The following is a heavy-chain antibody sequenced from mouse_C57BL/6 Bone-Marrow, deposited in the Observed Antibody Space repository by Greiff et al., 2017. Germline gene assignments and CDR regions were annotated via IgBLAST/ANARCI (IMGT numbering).Heavy chain of an antibody. V-gene: IGHV1-19*01. Sequence: EVQLQQSGPVLVKPGASVKMSCKASGYTFTDYYMNWVKQSHGKSLEWIGVINPYNGGTSYNQKFKGKATLTVDKSSSTAYMELSSLTSEDTAVYYCSSFDGNYFDFWGQGTPLTVAS. J-gene: IGHJ2*01. D-gene: IGHD2-3*01. CDR3: SSFDGNYFDF. CDR2: INPYNGGT. CDR1: GYTFTDYY.